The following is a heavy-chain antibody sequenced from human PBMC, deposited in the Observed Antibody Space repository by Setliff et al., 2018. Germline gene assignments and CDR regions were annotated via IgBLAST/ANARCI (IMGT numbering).Heavy chain of an antibody. CDR2: INPGNGNT. D-gene: IGHD3-22*01. CDR3: ARDKGYDSSGYYFYYYYYMDV. J-gene: IGHJ6*03. Sequence: ASVQVSCKASGYTFTSYGVHWVRQAPGQRLEWMGWINPGNGNTKYYQKFQGRVTITRDTSASTAYMELSSLRSEDTAVYYCARDKGYDSSGYYFYYYYYMDVWGKGTTVTVSS. V-gene: IGHV1-3*01. CDR1: GYTFTSYG.